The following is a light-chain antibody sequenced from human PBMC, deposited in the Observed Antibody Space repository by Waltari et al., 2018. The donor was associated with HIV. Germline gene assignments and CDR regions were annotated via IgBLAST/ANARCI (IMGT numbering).Light chain of an antibody. V-gene: IGKV1-39*01. CDR1: QTISTY. CDR2: AAS. CDR3: QQGYGRPT. Sequence: DIQMTQSPSSLSASLGDRIIITCRESQTISTYVNWYQQKAGRAPNLLIYAASTLQSGVPSRFSGSGSGTDFILTINSLKAEDFATYYCQQGYGRPTFGPGTRVDV. J-gene: IGKJ3*01.